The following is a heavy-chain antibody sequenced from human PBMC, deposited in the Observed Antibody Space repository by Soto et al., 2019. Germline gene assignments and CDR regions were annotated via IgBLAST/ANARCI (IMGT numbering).Heavy chain of an antibody. CDR1: GDYISSHY. J-gene: IGHJ2*01. D-gene: IGHD2-2*01. CDR3: ARPRGTTPAVWYFDL. V-gene: IGHV4-59*08. CDR2: VYHSGKT. Sequence: QVQLQESGPGLVKPSETLSLTCTVSGDYISSHYWSWIWQPPGKGLEWIGYVYHSGKTDSKPSLKSRVTISMDTSKNQISLSLTSATAADTAVYYCARPRGTTPAVWYFDLWGRGTLVTVSS.